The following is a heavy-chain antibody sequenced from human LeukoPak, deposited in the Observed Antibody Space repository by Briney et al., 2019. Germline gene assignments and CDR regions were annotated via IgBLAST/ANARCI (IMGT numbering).Heavy chain of an antibody. D-gene: IGHD4-17*01. J-gene: IGHJ4*02. V-gene: IGHV3-23*01. CDR3: AKRGTVTTFGHCDY. Sequence: GGSLRLSCAASGFTFSSYAMSWVRQAPGKGLEWVSTISNSGGTTYYADSVKGRFTISRDDSENTLYLQMNSLRAEDTAVYYCAKRGTVTTFGHCDYWGQGTLVTVSS. CDR1: GFTFSSYA. CDR2: ISNSGGTT.